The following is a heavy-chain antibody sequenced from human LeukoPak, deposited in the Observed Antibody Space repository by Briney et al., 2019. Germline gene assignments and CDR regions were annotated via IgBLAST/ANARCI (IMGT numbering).Heavy chain of an antibody. J-gene: IGHJ3*02. D-gene: IGHD5-12*01. CDR2: SYTSGST. V-gene: IGHV4-4*07. Sequence: PSEPLSLTCTVSGGSISSYYWSWIRQPAGKGLEWIGRSYTSGSTNYNPSLKSRVTMSVDTSKNQFSLKLSSVTAADTAVYYCARLNSGYDFGDAFDIWGQGTMVTVSS. CDR1: GGSISSYY. CDR3: ARLNSGYDFGDAFDI.